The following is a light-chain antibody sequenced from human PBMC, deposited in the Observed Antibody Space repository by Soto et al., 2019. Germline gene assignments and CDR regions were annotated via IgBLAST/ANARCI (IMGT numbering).Light chain of an antibody. CDR1: QGVGVW. CDR2: DAS. J-gene: IGKJ1*01. Sequence: IQMTQSPSTLSASVGEKVTITCRASQGVGVWLAWYQQKPGKAPKLLISDASDLQRGVPSRFNGSGSGTEFTLSINSLQSDDFATYYCQQYDIYSGTFGQGTRVESK. V-gene: IGKV1-5*01. CDR3: QQYDIYSGT.